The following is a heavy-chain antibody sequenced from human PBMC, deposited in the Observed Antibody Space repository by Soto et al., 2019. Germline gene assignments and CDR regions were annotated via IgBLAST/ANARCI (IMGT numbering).Heavy chain of an antibody. Sequence: QVQLVESGGGVVQPGTSLRLSCAASGFTFSTYGMHWVRQAPGKGLEWVASIHHAGSNTYYADTAKGRFTVSKDNSKNTLFLQMDSLRVGDTAVYFCARWIRSLNYDYWGQGTLLIVSS. CDR3: ARWIRSLNYDY. J-gene: IGHJ4*02. V-gene: IGHV3-33*01. D-gene: IGHD2-2*03. CDR2: IHHAGSNT. CDR1: GFTFSTYG.